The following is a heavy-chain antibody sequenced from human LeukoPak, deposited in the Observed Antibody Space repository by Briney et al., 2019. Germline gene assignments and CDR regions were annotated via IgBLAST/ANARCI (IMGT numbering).Heavy chain of an antibody. D-gene: IGHD3-3*01. V-gene: IGHV1-2*02. CDR2: TNPNSGGT. CDR3: ASPLITIFGVPY. Sequence: ASVKVSCKASGYTFTSYAMNWVRQAPGQGLEWMGWTNPNSGGTNYAQKFQGRVTMTRDTSISTAYMELSRLRSDDTAVYYCASPLITIFGVPYWGQGTLVTVSS. J-gene: IGHJ4*02. CDR1: GYTFTSYA.